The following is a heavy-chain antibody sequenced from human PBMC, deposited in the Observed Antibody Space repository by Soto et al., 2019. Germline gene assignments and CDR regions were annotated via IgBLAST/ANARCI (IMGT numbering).Heavy chain of an antibody. V-gene: IGHV1-69*13. CDR3: ASRYCSGGSCYSGPGAEYFQH. CDR1: GGTFSSYT. CDR2: IIPIFGTA. Sequence: ASVKVSCKASGGTFSSYTISWVRQAPGQGLEWMGRIIPIFGTANYAQKFQGRVTITADESTSTAYMELSSLRSEDTAVYYCASRYCSGGSCYSGPGAEYFQHWGQGTLVTVSS. J-gene: IGHJ1*01. D-gene: IGHD2-15*01.